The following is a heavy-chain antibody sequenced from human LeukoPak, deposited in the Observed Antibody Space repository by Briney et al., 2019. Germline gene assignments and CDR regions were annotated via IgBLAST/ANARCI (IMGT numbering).Heavy chain of an antibody. Sequence: GASVKVSCKASGSTFTSYDINWVRQATGQGLEWMGWMNPNSGNTGYAQKFQGRVTMTRNTSISTAYMELSSLRSEDTAVYYCARAHQGSGSPSTGFDYWGQGTLVTVSS. CDR1: GSTFTSYD. CDR3: ARAHQGSGSPSTGFDY. D-gene: IGHD3-10*01. CDR2: MNPNSGNT. V-gene: IGHV1-8*01. J-gene: IGHJ4*02.